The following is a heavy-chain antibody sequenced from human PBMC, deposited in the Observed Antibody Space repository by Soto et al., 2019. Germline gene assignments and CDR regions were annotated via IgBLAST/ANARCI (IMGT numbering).Heavy chain of an antibody. Sequence: EVQVVESGGGLAKPGGSLRLSCAASGFPFSNAWMSWVRQAPGRGLEWVGRMKSKIDGGTTDYASPVKGRFTISRDAPKNALYLHMNSLKTDDTAVYYCVTGPGPYSDYPYSYGLDVWGLGATVTVSS. CDR2: MKSKIDGGTT. J-gene: IGHJ6*02. D-gene: IGHD4-17*01. CDR3: VTGPGPYSDYPYSYGLDV. V-gene: IGHV3-15*01. CDR1: GFPFSNAW.